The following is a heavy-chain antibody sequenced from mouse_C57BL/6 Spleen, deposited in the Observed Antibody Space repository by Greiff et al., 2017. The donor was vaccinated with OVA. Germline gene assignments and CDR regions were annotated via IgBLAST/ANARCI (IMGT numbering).Heavy chain of an antibody. J-gene: IGHJ1*03. V-gene: IGHV1-82*01. CDR1: GYAFSSSW. CDR3: ARDYYYGSSWYFDV. Sequence: VQLQQSGPELVKPGASVKISCKASGYAFSSSWMNWVKQRPGKGLEWIGRIYPGDGDTNYNGKFKGKATLTADKSSSTAYMQLSSLTSEDSAVYFCARDYYYGSSWYFDVWGTGTTVTVSS. D-gene: IGHD1-1*01. CDR2: IYPGDGDT.